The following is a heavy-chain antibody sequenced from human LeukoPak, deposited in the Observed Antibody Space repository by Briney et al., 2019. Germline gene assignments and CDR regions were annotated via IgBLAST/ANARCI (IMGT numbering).Heavy chain of an antibody. D-gene: IGHD3-10*01. CDR1: GYTFTGYY. CDR3: ARDGYYGSGSYYRIGRDYYYYYMDV. V-gene: IGHV1-2*02. J-gene: IGHJ6*03. CDR2: INPNSGGT. Sequence: ASVKVSCKASGYTFTGYYMHWVRQAPGQGLEWMGWINPNSGGTNYAQKFQGRVTMTRDTSISTAYMEPSRLRSDDTAVYYCARDGYYGSGSYYRIGRDYYYYYMDVWGKGTTVTVSS.